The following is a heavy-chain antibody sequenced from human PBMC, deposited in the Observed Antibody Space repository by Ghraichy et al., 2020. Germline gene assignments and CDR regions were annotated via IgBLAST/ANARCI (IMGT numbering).Heavy chain of an antibody. CDR2: INHSGST. J-gene: IGHJ3*02. V-gene: IGHV4-34*01. CDR1: GGSFSGYY. Sequence: SETLSLTCAVYGGSFSGYYWSWIRQPPGKGLEWIGEINHSGSTNYNPSLKSRVTISVDTSKNQFSLKLSSVTAADTAVYYCARGLAYYYDSSGYYTDAFDIWGQGTMVTVSS. CDR3: ARGLAYYYDSSGYYTDAFDI. D-gene: IGHD3-22*01.